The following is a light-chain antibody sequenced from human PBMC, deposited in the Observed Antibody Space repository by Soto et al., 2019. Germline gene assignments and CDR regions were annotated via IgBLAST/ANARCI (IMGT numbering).Light chain of an antibody. CDR1: QSVSTY. CDR2: DAS. CDR3: QQRSNWPLT. Sequence: EIVLTQSPATLSMSPGERATLSCRASQSVSTYLAWHHQKPGQAPRLLIYDASNRATGIPARFSGSGSGTDFTLTISSLEPEDFAVYYCQQRSNWPLTFGGGTKVEIK. J-gene: IGKJ4*01. V-gene: IGKV3-11*01.